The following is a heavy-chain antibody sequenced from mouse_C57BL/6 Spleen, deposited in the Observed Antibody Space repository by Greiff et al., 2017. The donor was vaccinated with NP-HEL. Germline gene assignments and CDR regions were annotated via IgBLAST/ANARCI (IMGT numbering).Heavy chain of an antibody. CDR2: ISSGGGYT. V-gene: IGHV5-6*01. D-gene: IGHD2-1*01. Sequence: EVHLVESGGDLVKPGGSLKLSCAASGFTFSSYGMSWVRQTPDKRLGWVATISSGGGYTYYPDSVKGRFTISRDNAKNTLYLQMSSLKSEDTAMYYCARHPYLLREKYYFDYWGQGTTLTVSS. J-gene: IGHJ2*01. CDR3: ARHPYLLREKYYFDY. CDR1: GFTFSSYG.